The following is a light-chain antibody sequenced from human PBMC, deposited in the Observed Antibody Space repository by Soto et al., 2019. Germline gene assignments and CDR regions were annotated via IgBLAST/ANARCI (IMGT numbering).Light chain of an antibody. J-gene: IGLJ1*01. CDR1: SSDVGGYNY. CDR2: DVS. V-gene: IGLV2-11*01. Sequence: QSALTQPRSVSGSPGQSVTISCTGTSSDVGGYNYVSWYQQHPGKAPKLMIYDVSKRPSGVPDRFSGSKSGNTASLTISGLQAEDEADYYCCSYAGSSTLFGTGTKVTV. CDR3: CSYAGSSTL.